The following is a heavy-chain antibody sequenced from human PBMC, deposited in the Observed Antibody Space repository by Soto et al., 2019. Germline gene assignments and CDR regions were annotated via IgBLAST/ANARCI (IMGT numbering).Heavy chain of an antibody. D-gene: IGHD2-15*01. J-gene: IGHJ5*02. Sequence: PSETLSLTCTVSGGSISSYYWSWIRQPPGKGLEWIGYIYYSGSTNYNPSLKSRVTTSVDTSKNQFSLKLSSVTAADTAVYYCARAWVVAATGGRYNWFDPWGKGTLVTVST. V-gene: IGHV4-59*01. CDR3: ARAWVVAATGGRYNWFDP. CDR1: GGSISSYY. CDR2: IYYSGST.